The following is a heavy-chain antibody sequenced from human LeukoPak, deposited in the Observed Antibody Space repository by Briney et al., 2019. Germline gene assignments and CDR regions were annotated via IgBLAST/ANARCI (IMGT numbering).Heavy chain of an antibody. J-gene: IGHJ4*02. CDR2: ISSRSSYI. CDR1: GFTFSSYS. D-gene: IGHD3-9*01. CDR3: ARSLIDYDILTGYYESHYFDY. V-gene: IGHV3-21*01. Sequence: TGGSLRLSCAASGFTFSSYSMNWVRQAPGKGLEWVSSISSRSSYIYYADSVKGRFTISRDNAKNSLYLQMNSLRAEDTAVYYCARSLIDYDILTGYYESHYFDYWGQGTLVTVSS.